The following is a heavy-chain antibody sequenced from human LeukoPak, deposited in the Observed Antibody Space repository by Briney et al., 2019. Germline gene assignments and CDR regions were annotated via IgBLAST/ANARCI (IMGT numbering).Heavy chain of an antibody. CDR3: AKGGMSSSGLGD. V-gene: IGHV3-23*01. CDR1: GFIISGYV. D-gene: IGHD3-22*01. Sequence: GGSLRLSCAASGFIISGYVMSWVRQAPGKGLEWVSGITSGGSTYYADSVKGRFTISRDNSKNTQYLQMNSLRAEDTAVYYCAKGGMSSSGLGDWGQGTLVTVSS. J-gene: IGHJ4*02. CDR2: ITSGGST.